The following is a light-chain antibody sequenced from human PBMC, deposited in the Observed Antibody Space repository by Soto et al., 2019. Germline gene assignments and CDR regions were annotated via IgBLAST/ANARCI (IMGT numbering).Light chain of an antibody. V-gene: IGKV3-15*01. CDR3: QQYNNWPPVT. J-gene: IGKJ4*01. CDR2: GAS. Sequence: EIVLTQSPGTLSLSPGERATLSCRASQSVSSSYLAWYQQKPGQAPRLLIYGASTRATGIPARFSGSGSGTEFTLTLSRLQSEDFGVYYCQQYNNWPPVTFGGGTKGDIK. CDR1: QSVSSSY.